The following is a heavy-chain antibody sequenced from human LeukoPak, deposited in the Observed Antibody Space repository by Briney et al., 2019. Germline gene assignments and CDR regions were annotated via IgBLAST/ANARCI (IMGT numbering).Heavy chain of an antibody. V-gene: IGHV1-69*05. J-gene: IGHJ5*02. Sequence: ASVKVSCKASGGTFSCYAISWVRQAPGQGLEWMGGIIPIFGTANYAQKFQGRVTITTDESTSTAYMELSSLRSEDTAVYYCARHRYDFWSGYTNWFDPWGQGTLVTVSS. CDR1: GGTFSCYA. CDR2: IIPIFGTA. CDR3: ARHRYDFWSGYTNWFDP. D-gene: IGHD3-3*01.